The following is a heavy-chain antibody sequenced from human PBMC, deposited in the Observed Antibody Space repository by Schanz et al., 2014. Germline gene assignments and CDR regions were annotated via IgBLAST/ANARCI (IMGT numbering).Heavy chain of an antibody. J-gene: IGHJ3*02. V-gene: IGHV3-74*01. Sequence: EVQLVESGGGLIQPGGSLRLSCAVSGFSVSTNYMSWVRQAPGKGLEWVSRTSNDGSFTTFADSVKGRFTISRDNAKNTLYLQMNSLRAEDTAVYYCARDRWDWNNAFDIWGQGTMVTVSS. CDR2: TSNDGSFT. CDR3: ARDRWDWNNAFDI. CDR1: GFSVSTNY. D-gene: IGHD1-1*01.